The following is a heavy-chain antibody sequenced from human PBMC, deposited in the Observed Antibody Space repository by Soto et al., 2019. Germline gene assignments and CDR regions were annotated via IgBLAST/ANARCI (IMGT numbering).Heavy chain of an antibody. Sequence: GGSLRLSCTASGFTFGDYAMSWVRQAPGKGLEWVGFIRSKAYGGTTEYAASVKGRFTISRDDSKSIAYLQMNSLKTEDTAVYYCTNEGYCSSTSCYTWYYGMDVWGQGTTVTVSS. CDR2: IRSKAYGGTT. CDR1: GFTFGDYA. CDR3: TNEGYCSSTSCYTWYYGMDV. V-gene: IGHV3-49*04. J-gene: IGHJ6*02. D-gene: IGHD2-2*02.